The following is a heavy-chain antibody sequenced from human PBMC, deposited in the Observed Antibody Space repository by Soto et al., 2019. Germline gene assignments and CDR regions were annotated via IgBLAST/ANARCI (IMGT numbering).Heavy chain of an antibody. CDR3: AQRLPHYGLGRERGYWFDP. Sequence: QITLKESGPTLVRPTQTLTLTCTFSGFSLSTTGVGVGWIRQPPGKALEWLVLIYWDDDKRYSPSLKSRLTITNDTSKNEAILTMTNMDHVDTARYYCAQRLPHYGLGRERGYWFDPWGQGTLVTVSS. J-gene: IGHJ5*02. CDR2: IYWDDDK. D-gene: IGHD3-10*01. CDR1: GFSLSTTGVG. V-gene: IGHV2-5*02.